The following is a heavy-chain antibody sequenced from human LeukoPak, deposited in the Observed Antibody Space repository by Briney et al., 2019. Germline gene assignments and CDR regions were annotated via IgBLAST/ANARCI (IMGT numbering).Heavy chain of an antibody. J-gene: IGHJ4*02. D-gene: IGHD2-2*01. CDR2: ISAYNGNT. V-gene: IGHV1-18*04. CDR1: GYTFTSYG. CDR3: ARALYQYCSSTSCPTAFDY. Sequence: ASVKVSCKASGYTFTSYGISWVRQAPGQGLEWMGWISAYNGNTNYAQKLQGRVTMTTDTSTSTVYMELRSLRSDDTAAYYCARALYQYCSSTSCPTAFDYWGQGTLVTVSS.